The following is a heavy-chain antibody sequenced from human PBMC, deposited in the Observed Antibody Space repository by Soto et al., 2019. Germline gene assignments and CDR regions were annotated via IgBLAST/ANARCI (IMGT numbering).Heavy chain of an antibody. J-gene: IGHJ3*02. CDR2: IWYDGSNK. CDR1: GFTFSSYG. CDR3: ARAKPVAGYDAFDI. Sequence: GGSLRLSCAASGFTFSSYGMHWVRQAPGKGLEWVAVIWYDGSNKYYADSVKGRFTISRDNSKNTLYLQMNSLRAEDTAVYYCARAKPVAGYDAFDIWGQGTMVTVSS. V-gene: IGHV3-33*01. D-gene: IGHD6-19*01.